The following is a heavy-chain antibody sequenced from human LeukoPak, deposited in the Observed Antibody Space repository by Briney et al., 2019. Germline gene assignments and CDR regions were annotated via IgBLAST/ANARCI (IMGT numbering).Heavy chain of an antibody. CDR1: GGSFSGYY. J-gene: IGHJ4*02. CDR2: IYTSGST. D-gene: IGHD4-17*01. CDR3: ARDHYGDYFFDY. V-gene: IGHV4-4*07. Sequence: SETLSLTCAVYGGSFSGYYWTWIRQPAGKGLEWIGRIYTSGSTNYNPSLKSRLTMSVDTSKNQLSLKLSSVTAADTAVYYCARDHYGDYFFDYWGQGTLVTVSS.